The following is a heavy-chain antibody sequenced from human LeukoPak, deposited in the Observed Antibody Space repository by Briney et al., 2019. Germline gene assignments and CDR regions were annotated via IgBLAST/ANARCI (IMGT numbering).Heavy chain of an antibody. CDR1: GFTFSDYY. J-gene: IGHJ4*02. CDR3: AKVDGITVFEVFDY. D-gene: IGHD3-3*01. CDR2: ISGSGGST. V-gene: IGHV3-23*01. Sequence: GGSLRLSCAASGFTFSDYYMSWIRQAPGKGLEWVSAISGSGGSTYYADSVKGRFTISRDNSKNTLYLQMNSLRAEDTALYYCAKVDGITVFEVFDYWGQGTLVTVSS.